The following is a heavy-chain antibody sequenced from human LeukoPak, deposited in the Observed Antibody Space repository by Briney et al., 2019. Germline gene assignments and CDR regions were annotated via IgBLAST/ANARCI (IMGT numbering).Heavy chain of an antibody. CDR1: GYTFTSYA. Sequence: ASVKVSCKASGYTFTSYAMHWVRQAPGQRLEWMGWINAGNGNTKYSQKFQGRVTITRDTSASTAYMELSSLRSEDTAVYYCATVPTYYYDSSGYRDYWGQGTLVTVSS. J-gene: IGHJ4*02. V-gene: IGHV1-3*01. CDR3: ATVPTYYYDSSGYRDY. D-gene: IGHD3-22*01. CDR2: INAGNGNT.